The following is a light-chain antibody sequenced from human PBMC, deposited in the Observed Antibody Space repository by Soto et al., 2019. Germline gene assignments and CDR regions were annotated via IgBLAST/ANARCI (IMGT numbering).Light chain of an antibody. CDR2: GTS. V-gene: IGKV3-15*01. CDR3: QQYNHWWT. CDR1: QSVSRN. J-gene: IGKJ1*01. Sequence: EIVMTQSPATLPLSPGERATLSCRASQSVSRNLAWYQQKPGQAPRLLTYGTSTRATGIPGRFSVSGSGTEFTLTISILQSEDFAVDYCQQYNHWWTFGQGTKVDI.